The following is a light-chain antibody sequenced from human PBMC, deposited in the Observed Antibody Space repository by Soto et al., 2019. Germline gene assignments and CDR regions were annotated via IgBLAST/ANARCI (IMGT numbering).Light chain of an antibody. J-gene: IGKJ2*03. CDR2: GAS. CDR1: QSLSINY. CDR3: HQYGRSPPFS. Sequence: EVVLTQSPGTLSLSPGERATLSCRASQSLSINYLAWYQQKPGQAPRLLIYGASSRATGIPDRFSGSGSGTDFTLTISRLEPEDFAVYYCHQYGRSPPFSFGQGTKLEIK. V-gene: IGKV3-20*01.